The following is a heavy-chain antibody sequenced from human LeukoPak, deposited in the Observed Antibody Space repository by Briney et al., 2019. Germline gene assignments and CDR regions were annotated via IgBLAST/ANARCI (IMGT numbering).Heavy chain of an antibody. CDR3: ARAVPYYDFWSGYYPYYYMDV. D-gene: IGHD3-3*01. Sequence: SVKVSCKASGGTFSSYAISWVRQAPGQGLEWMGGIIPIFGTANYAQKFQGRVTITADKSTSTAYMQLSSLRSEDTAVYYCARAVPYYDFWSGYYPYYYMDVWGKGTTVTVSS. CDR1: GGTFSSYA. J-gene: IGHJ6*03. V-gene: IGHV1-69*06. CDR2: IIPIFGTA.